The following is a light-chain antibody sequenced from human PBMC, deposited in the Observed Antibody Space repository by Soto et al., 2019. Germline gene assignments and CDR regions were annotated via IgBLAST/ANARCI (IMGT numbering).Light chain of an antibody. CDR2: GTS. CDR1: QSVSTN. J-gene: IGKJ1*01. CDR3: QQYGSSPRT. Sequence: IVFTPSPGTLSFSPGERATLSCRASQSVSTNLAWYQQKPGQAPRVLIYGTSNRATGIPDRFSGSGSGTDFSLTISSLEPGDLAVYYCQQYGSSPRTFGQGTKVDIK. V-gene: IGKV3-20*01.